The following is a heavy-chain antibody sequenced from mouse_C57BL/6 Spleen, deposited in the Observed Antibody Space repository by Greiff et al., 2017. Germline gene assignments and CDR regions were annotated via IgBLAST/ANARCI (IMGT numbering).Heavy chain of an antibody. CDR1: GYSITSGYY. Sequence: EVKLMESGPGLVKPSQSLSLTCSVTGYSITSGYYWNWIRQFPGNKLEWMGYISYDGSNNYNPSLKNRISITRDTSKNQFFLKLNSVTTEDTATYYCARGLGRVDYWGQGTTLTVSS. CDR2: ISYDGSN. CDR3: ARGLGRVDY. D-gene: IGHD4-1*01. V-gene: IGHV3-6*01. J-gene: IGHJ2*01.